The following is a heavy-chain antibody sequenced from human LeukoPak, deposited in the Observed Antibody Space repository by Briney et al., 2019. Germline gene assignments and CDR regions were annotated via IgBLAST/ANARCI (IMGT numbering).Heavy chain of an antibody. CDR3: ARAESSWSTSEYFQH. J-gene: IGHJ1*01. D-gene: IGHD6-13*01. Sequence: GGSLRLSCAASGFTFSSFGMHWVRQAPGKGLEWVSVIYSGGSTYYADSVKGRFTISRDSSKNTLYLQMNSLRAEDTAVYYCARAESSWSTSEYFQHWGQGTLVTVSS. V-gene: IGHV3-66*01. CDR1: GFTFSSFG. CDR2: IYSGGST.